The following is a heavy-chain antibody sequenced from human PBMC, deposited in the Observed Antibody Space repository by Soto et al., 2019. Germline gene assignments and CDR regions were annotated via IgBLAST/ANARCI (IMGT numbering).Heavy chain of an antibody. D-gene: IGHD3-10*01. CDR2: IYSGGGT. Sequence: EVQLVESGGGLVQPGGSLRLSCAASGFTVSSNYMSWVRQAPGKGLEWVSVIYSGGGTYYADSVKGRFTISRHNSKHCLYLPMNSLSPEDTAVYYCAGASYCSGSGVAWGQGTLVTVSS. J-gene: IGHJ5*02. CDR3: AGASYCSGSGVA. V-gene: IGHV3-53*04. CDR1: GFTVSSNY.